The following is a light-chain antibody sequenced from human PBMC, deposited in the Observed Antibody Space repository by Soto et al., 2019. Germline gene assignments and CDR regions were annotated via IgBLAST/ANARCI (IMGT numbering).Light chain of an antibody. CDR2: DVT. CDR1: SSDVGGYNY. CDR3: CSYAGSYTYV. Sequence: QAVVTQPRSVSGSPGQSVTISCTGTSSDVGGYNYVSWYQHHPGKAPKLMIYDVTKRPSGVRDRFSASKSGNTASLTISGLQAEDEADYYCCSYAGSYTYVFGTWTKLTVL. J-gene: IGLJ1*01. V-gene: IGLV2-11*01.